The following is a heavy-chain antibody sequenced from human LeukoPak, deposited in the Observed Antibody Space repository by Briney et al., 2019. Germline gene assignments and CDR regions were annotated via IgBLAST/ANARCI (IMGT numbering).Heavy chain of an antibody. V-gene: IGHV4-59*12. D-gene: IGHD6-13*01. CDR2: IYHSGST. J-gene: IGHJ4*02. CDR1: GGSISSYY. CDR3: ARVVGAGSSWVVDY. Sequence: SETLSLTCTVSGGSISSYYWSWIRQPPGKGLEWIGYIYHSGSTYYNPSLKSRVTISVDRSKNQFSLKLSSVTAADTAVYYCARVVGAGSSWVVDYWGQGTLVTVSS.